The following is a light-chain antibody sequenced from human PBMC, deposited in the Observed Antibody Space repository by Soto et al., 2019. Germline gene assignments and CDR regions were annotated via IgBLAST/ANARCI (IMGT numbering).Light chain of an antibody. CDR1: SSDVGGYNY. V-gene: IGLV2-14*01. Sequence: QSVLTQPASLPGSPGQSITISCTGTSSDVGGYNYVSWYQQHPGKAPKLMIYDVSYRPSGVSDRFSGSKSGNTASLTISGLQPEDEADYYCDSYTSGSSYVFGTGTNVTVL. CDR3: DSYTSGSSYV. CDR2: DVS. J-gene: IGLJ1*01.